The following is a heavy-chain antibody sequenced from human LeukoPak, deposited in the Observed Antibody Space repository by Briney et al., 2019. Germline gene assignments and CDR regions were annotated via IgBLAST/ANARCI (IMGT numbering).Heavy chain of an antibody. D-gene: IGHD3-10*01. Sequence: EASVKVSCKTSGYTFSNYGISWLRQAPGQGLEWMGWISAYSGDTSYAQKVQDRVTMTRDTSTSTAYMELRRLRSDDTGVYYCARQVTRGVISPRFDPWGQGTLVTVSS. J-gene: IGHJ5*02. CDR2: ISAYSGDT. V-gene: IGHV1-18*01. CDR1: GYTFSNYG. CDR3: ARQVTRGVISPRFDP.